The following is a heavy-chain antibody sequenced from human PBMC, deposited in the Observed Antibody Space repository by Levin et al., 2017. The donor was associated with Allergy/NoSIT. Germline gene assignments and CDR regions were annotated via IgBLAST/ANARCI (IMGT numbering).Heavy chain of an antibody. D-gene: IGHD5-12*01. Sequence: RGESLKISCAASGFTFSSYSMNWVRQAPGKGLEWVSSISSSSSYIYYADSVKGRFTISRDNAKNSLYLQMNSLRAEDTAVYYCARDASPRAETATIVWYFDLWGRGTLVTVSS. CDR3: ARDASPRAETATIVWYFDL. CDR2: ISSSSSYI. CDR1: GFTFSSYS. V-gene: IGHV3-21*01. J-gene: IGHJ2*01.